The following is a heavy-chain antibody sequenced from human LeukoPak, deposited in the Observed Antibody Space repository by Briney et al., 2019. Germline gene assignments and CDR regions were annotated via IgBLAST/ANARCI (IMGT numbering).Heavy chain of an antibody. CDR2: VFYSGTT. J-gene: IGHJ3*01. D-gene: IGHD3-9*01. V-gene: IGHV4-59*08. Sequence: PSETLSLTCTVSGGSITGYYWSWIRQPPGKGLEWIGYVFYSGTTLYNPSLKSRVTISVGTSKTQFSLKLTSVTAADTAMYYCARHITVSYDTFDLWGRGTMVTVSS. CDR3: ARHITVSYDTFDL. CDR1: GGSITGYY.